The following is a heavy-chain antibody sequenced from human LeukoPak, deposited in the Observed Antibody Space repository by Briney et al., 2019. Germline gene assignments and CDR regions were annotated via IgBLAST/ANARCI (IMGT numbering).Heavy chain of an antibody. J-gene: IGHJ6*02. Sequence: GGSPRLSCAASGFTFSSYEMNWVRQAPGKGLEWVSYISSSGSTIYYADSVKGRFTISRDNAKNSLYLQMNSLRAEDTAVYYSARDRYGMDVWGQGTTVTVYS. CDR1: GFTFSSYE. CDR2: ISSSGSTI. CDR3: ARDRYGMDV. V-gene: IGHV3-48*03.